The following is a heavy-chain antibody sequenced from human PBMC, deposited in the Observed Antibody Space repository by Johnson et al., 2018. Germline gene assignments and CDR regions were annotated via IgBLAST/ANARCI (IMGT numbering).Heavy chain of an antibody. CDR1: GFTFTNAW. CDR3: STDSIVANF. CDR2: IKNKVNGETT. D-gene: IGHD2-15*01. J-gene: IGHJ4*02. Sequence: VQLQESGGGLVKPGGSLRLSCVVSGFTFTNAWMSWVRQAPGKGLEWVGRIKNKVNGETTDYATSVRGRFIISRDDSKNTQYLQMNSLKTEDTAVYYCSTDSIVANFWGQGTLVTVSS. V-gene: IGHV3-15*01.